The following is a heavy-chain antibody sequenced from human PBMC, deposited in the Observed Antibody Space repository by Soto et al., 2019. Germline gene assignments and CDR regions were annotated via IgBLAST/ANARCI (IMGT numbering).Heavy chain of an antibody. D-gene: IGHD6-13*01. J-gene: IGHJ4*02. CDR2: MNPDGRDI. CDR1: GFTFSTYW. Sequence: EVQLVESGGGLVEPGGSLRLSCAASGFTFSTYWMHWVRQVPGKGLVWVSHMNPDGRDISDADSVKGRFTISRDNAKITVYLQMNSLRAEDTGVYYCARDEEADPWYVLDHWGQGILVTVSS. V-gene: IGHV3-74*01. CDR3: ARDEEADPWYVLDH.